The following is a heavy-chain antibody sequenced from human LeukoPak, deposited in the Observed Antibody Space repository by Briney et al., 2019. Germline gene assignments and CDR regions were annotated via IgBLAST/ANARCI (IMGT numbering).Heavy chain of an antibody. Sequence: GGSLRLSCVASEFTLSGYTMNWVRQAPGKGLEWVSSISSSSIDIYYADSVKGRFTISRDNAMNSLYLQMNSLRGEDTALYYCIKDIRPGGLDYWGQGTLVTVSS. V-gene: IGHV3-21*04. CDR1: EFTLSGYT. J-gene: IGHJ4*02. CDR3: IKDIRPGGLDY. CDR2: ISSSSIDI. D-gene: IGHD5-12*01.